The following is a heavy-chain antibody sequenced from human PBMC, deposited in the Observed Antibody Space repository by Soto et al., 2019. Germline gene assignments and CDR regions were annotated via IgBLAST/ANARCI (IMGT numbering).Heavy chain of an antibody. CDR2: IYYSGST. V-gene: IGHV4-39*01. CDR3: ARQSGYCSSTSCPKDYYGMDV. Sequence: SETLCLTCTVSGGSISSSSYYGGWIRQPPGKGLEWIGSIYYSGSTYYNPSLKSRVTISVDTSKNQFSLKLSSVTAADTAVYYCARQSGYCSSTSCPKDYYGMDVWGQGTTVTVSS. J-gene: IGHJ6*02. CDR1: GGSISSSSYY. D-gene: IGHD2-2*01.